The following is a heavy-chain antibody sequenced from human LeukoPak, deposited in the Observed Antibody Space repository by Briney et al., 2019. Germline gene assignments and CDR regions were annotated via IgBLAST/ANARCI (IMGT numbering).Heavy chain of an antibody. CDR2: IYSGSTT. CDR1: GFTVSSKY. D-gene: IGHD1-26*01. J-gene: IGHJ3*01. CDR3: ATNLQVGATNDAFDF. V-gene: IGHV3-53*01. Sequence: GGSLRLSCAASGFTVSSKYMSWVRQAPGKGLEWFSVIYSGSTTYYADSVKGRFTISRDNSKNTVYLQMNSLRVEDTAMYYCATNLQVGATNDAFDFWGQGTMVTVSS.